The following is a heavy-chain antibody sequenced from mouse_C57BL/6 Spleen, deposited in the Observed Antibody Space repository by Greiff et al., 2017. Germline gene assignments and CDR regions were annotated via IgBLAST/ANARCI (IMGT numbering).Heavy chain of an antibody. CDR2: IDPSDSYT. J-gene: IGHJ1*03. D-gene: IGHD1-1*01. Sequence: QVQLQQPGAELVKPGASVKLSCKASGYTFTSYWMQWVKQRPGQGLEWIGEIDPSDSYTNNNQKFKGKATLTVDTSSSTAYMQLSILTSEDSAVYYCARSIYYYGSRRYWYFDVWGTGTTVTVSS. V-gene: IGHV1-50*01. CDR3: ARSIYYYGSRRYWYFDV. CDR1: GYTFTSYW.